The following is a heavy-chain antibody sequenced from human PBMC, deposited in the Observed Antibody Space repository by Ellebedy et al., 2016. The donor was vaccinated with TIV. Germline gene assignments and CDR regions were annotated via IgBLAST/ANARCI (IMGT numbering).Heavy chain of an antibody. CDR3: AKVRVWYGDAVNS. V-gene: IGHV3-23*01. CDR1: GFSFSTYA. Sequence: PGGSLRLSCASSGFSFSTYAMIWVRQAPGKGLEWVSSASDGGNGTDYAASVEGRFTISRDHSQSTIYLQMDSLRADDTAVYYCAKVRVWYGDAVNSWGPGTRVTVSS. D-gene: IGHD3-10*01. CDR2: ASDGGNGT. J-gene: IGHJ4*02.